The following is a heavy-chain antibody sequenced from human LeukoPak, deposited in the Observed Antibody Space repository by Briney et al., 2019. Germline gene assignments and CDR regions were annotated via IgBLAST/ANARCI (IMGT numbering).Heavy chain of an antibody. CDR2: ICGSVGGT. V-gene: IGHV3-23*01. D-gene: IGHD2-15*01. CDR3: VAKDDHDAFDI. J-gene: IGHJ3*02. Sequence: GGSLRLSSAASGFTFSRYTMSWVCQAPGKGLEWVSAICGSVGGTYSADSVRGRFTLSRDNSKNTLYLQMNSLRAADAAVYYCVAKDDHDAFDIWGQGTMVTVSS. CDR1: GFTFSRYT.